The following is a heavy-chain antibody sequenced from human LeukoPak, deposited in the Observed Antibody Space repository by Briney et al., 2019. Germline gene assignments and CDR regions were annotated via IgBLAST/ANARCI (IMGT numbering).Heavy chain of an antibody. CDR3: AKDRSPYSSGPFDY. D-gene: IGHD6-19*01. J-gene: IGHJ4*02. CDR1: GFTFRNYD. CDR2: IGITDDT. Sequence: GGSLRLSCAASGFTFRNYDMPSVRHFPGRGLEWVSAIGITDDTHYPDSVKGRFTISRETAKNSLYLQMNSLRDGDTAVYYCAKDRSPYSSGPFDYWGQGTLVTVSS. V-gene: IGHV3-13*01.